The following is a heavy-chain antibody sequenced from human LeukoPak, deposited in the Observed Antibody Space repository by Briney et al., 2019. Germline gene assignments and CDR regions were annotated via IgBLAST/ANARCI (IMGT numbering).Heavy chain of an antibody. Sequence: SETLSLTCAVYGGSFSGYYWSWIRQPPGKGLEWIGEINHSGSTNYNPSLKSRVTISVDTSKNQFSLKLSSVTAADTAVYYCATGGITIDYWGQGTLVTASS. D-gene: IGHD3-10*01. CDR3: ATGGITIDY. V-gene: IGHV4-34*01. CDR2: INHSGST. J-gene: IGHJ4*02. CDR1: GGSFSGYY.